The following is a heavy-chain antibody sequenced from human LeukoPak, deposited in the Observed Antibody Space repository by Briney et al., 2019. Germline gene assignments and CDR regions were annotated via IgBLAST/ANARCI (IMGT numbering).Heavy chain of an antibody. V-gene: IGHV4-59*08. Sequence: SETLSLTCTVSGGSISSYYWSWIRQPPGKGLEWIGYIHYSGSTNYNPSLKSRVTISVDTSKNQFSLKLSSVTAADTAVYYCARQGNWNYLSPWGQGTLVTVSS. CDR3: ARQGNWNYLSP. CDR1: GGSISSYY. CDR2: IHYSGST. D-gene: IGHD1-7*01. J-gene: IGHJ4*02.